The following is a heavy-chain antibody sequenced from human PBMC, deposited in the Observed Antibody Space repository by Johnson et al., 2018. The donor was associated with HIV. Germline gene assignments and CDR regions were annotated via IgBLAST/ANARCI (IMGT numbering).Heavy chain of an antibody. J-gene: IGHJ3*02. D-gene: IGHD2-2*01. CDR1: GFTFSNYA. CDR2: ISWNGAYT. V-gene: IGHV3-20*04. CDR3: ARGKLPAALRRGDAFDI. Sequence: EVQLVESGGGVVQPGGSLRLSCAASGFTFSNYAIHWVRQAPGKGLEWVSGISWNGAYTGCAGSVKGRFTISRDNSKNTLFLQMNSLRAEDTALYYCARGKLPAALRRGDAFDIWGQGTMVTVSS.